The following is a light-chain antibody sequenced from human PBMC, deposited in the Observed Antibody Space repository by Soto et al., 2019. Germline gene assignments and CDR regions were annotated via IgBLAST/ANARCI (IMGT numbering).Light chain of an antibody. CDR3: QQRSDWPLT. CDR2: DAS. V-gene: IGKV3-11*01. Sequence: EIVLTQSPPTLSLSPGEGVTLSCRASQSVNNYLAWYQQKPGQAPRLLIYDASNRATGIPARFSGSGSGTDFTLTISSLEPEDFAVYYCQQRSDWPLTFGGGTKVDIK. CDR1: QSVNNY. J-gene: IGKJ4*01.